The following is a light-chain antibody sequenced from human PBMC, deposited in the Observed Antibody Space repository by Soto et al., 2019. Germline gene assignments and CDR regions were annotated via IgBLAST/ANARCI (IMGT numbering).Light chain of an antibody. Sequence: EIVLTQSPATLSLSPGERATLSCRASQSLLSSYLAWYQQKPGQAPRLLIYGASSRATGIPDRFSGSGSGTDFTLTISRLEPEDFAVYYCQQYGSSPPRLTFGGGTKVEIK. V-gene: IGKV3-20*01. J-gene: IGKJ4*01. CDR2: GAS. CDR1: QSLLSSY. CDR3: QQYGSSPPRLT.